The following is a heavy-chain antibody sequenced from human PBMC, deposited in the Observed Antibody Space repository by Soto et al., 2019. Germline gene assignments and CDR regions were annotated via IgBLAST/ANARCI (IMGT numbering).Heavy chain of an antibody. J-gene: IGHJ5*02. V-gene: IGHV4-59*01. CDR1: GGSISSYY. Sequence: SETLSLTCTVSGGSISSYYWSWIRQPPGRGLEWIGHIFYSGSTNYNPALKSRVTISVDTSKSQFSLKLSPVTAADTAVYYCAKDSGYNYGYFRWFDPWGQGTLVTV. CDR3: AKDSGYNYGYFRWFDP. CDR2: IFYSGST. D-gene: IGHD5-18*01.